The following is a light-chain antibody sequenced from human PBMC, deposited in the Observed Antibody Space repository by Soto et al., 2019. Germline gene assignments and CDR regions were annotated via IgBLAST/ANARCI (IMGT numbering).Light chain of an antibody. CDR2: EVS. CDR1: SSDVGGYNY. J-gene: IGLJ1*01. CDR3: NSYGSTSTRYV. V-gene: IGLV2-14*01. Sequence: QSALTQPASVSGSPGQSITISCTGTSSDVGGYNYVSWYQQHPSKAPKRMIYEVSNRPSGVSNRFSGSKSGNTASLTISGLQAEDEADYFCNSYGSTSTRYVFGTGTKVTVL.